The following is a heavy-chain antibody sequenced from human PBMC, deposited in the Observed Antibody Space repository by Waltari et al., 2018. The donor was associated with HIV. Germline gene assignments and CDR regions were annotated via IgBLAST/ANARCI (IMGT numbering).Heavy chain of an antibody. CDR1: GFRFDDYA. J-gene: IGHJ5*02. CDR3: ARGPMYKWFDP. V-gene: IGHV3-9*01. CDR2: ISWRSGNI. D-gene: IGHD3-10*02. Sequence: EVQLVESGGDLVQPGGSLRLSCAASGFRFDDYAMPWVRQAPGKGLEWVSGISWRSGNIAYADSVRGRFTISRDNAKNSLYLRMNSLRPDDTGFYYCARGPMYKWFDPWGQGTLVTVSS.